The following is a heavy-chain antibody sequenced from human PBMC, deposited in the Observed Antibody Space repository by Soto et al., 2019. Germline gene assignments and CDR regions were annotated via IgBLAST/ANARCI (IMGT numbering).Heavy chain of an antibody. CDR2: INYSGTT. V-gene: IGHV4-39*02. CDR3: SRRAPEGFDP. Sequence: KTSETLSLTCAVSGGSFGSSAYYWGWIRQAPGKGLEWIGSINYSGTTYYNPSLKSRVTISVDTSTNHFSLKLSSVTAADTALYYCSRRAPEGFDPWGQGTLVTVSS. CDR1: GGSFGSSAYY. J-gene: IGHJ5*02.